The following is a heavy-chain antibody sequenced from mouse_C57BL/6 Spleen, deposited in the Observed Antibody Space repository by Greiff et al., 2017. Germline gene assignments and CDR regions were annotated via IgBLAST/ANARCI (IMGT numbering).Heavy chain of an antibody. Sequence: QVQLQQPGAELVRPGTSVKLSCKASGYTFTSYWMHWVKQRPGQGLEWIGGIDPSDSYTNYNQKFKGKATLTVDTSSSTAYMQLSSLTSEDSSVYYCSRRSSQTDYYAMDYWGQGTSVTVSS. D-gene: IGHD1-3*01. V-gene: IGHV1-59*01. CDR1: GYTFTSYW. CDR2: IDPSDSYT. J-gene: IGHJ4*01. CDR3: SRRSSQTDYYAMDY.